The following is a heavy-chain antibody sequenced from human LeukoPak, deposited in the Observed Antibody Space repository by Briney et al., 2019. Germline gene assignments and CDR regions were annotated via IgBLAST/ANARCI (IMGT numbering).Heavy chain of an antibody. Sequence: PGGSLRLSCAASGFTVSSNYMSWVRQAPGKGLEWVSVIYSGGSTYYADSVKGRFTISRDNSKNTLYLQMNSLRAEDTAVYYCARVWGLAVAGGEIEYWGQGTLVTVSS. CDR1: GFTVSSNY. D-gene: IGHD6-13*01. CDR3: ARVWGLAVAGGEIEY. CDR2: IYSGGST. J-gene: IGHJ4*02. V-gene: IGHV3-53*01.